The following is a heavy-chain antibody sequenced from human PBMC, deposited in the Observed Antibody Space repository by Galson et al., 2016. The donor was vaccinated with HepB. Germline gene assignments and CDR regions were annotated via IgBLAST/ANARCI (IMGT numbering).Heavy chain of an antibody. J-gene: IGHJ4*02. CDR3: AKRHEYCPPVGCSVDY. Sequence: SLRLSCAASGFTFSNYGMHWVRQAPGKGLEWVAADSMDGRRKFYADSVKGPFTISRDNSNNMLFLQMDSLRPDDTAVYYCAKRHEYCPPVGCSVDYWGQGTLVSVSS. CDR1: GFTFSNYG. V-gene: IGHV3-30*18. D-gene: IGHD2/OR15-2a*01. CDR2: DSMDGRRK.